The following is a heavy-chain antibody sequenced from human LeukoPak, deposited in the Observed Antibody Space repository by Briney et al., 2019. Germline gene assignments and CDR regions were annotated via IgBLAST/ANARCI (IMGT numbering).Heavy chain of an antibody. Sequence: ASVKVSCKASGYTFTSYGISWVRQAPGQGLEWMGWISGYNGNTNYAQKLQGRVTMTTDTSTSTAYMELRSLRSDDTAVYYCARETYYDILTGYYNPYYFDYWGQGTLVTVSS. CDR1: GYTFTSYG. D-gene: IGHD3-9*01. CDR3: ARETYYDILTGYYNPYYFDY. CDR2: ISGYNGNT. J-gene: IGHJ4*02. V-gene: IGHV1-18*01.